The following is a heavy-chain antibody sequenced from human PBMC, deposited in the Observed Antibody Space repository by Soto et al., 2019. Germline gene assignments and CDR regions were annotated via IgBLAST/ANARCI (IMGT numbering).Heavy chain of an antibody. D-gene: IGHD2-2*01. CDR3: AREGTDCSRTSCYVFADY. Sequence: QVQLVQSGAEVKKPGASVKVSCKASGYTFTSYYMHWVRQAPGQGLEWMGIINPSGGSTSYAQKFQGRVTMTRDTSTSTVYMELSSLRSEDTAVYYCAREGTDCSRTSCYVFADYWGQGTLVTVSS. V-gene: IGHV1-46*03. CDR1: GYTFTSYY. CDR2: INPSGGST. J-gene: IGHJ4*02.